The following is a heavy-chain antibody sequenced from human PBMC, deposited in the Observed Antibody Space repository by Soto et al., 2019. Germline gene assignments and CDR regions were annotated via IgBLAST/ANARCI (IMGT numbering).Heavy chain of an antibody. CDR3: ARGKRNIFHRIAAASPNWFDP. D-gene: IGHD6-13*01. CDR1: GGSFSGYY. V-gene: IGHV4-34*01. Sequence: PSETLSLTCAVYGGSFSGYYWSWIRQPPGKGLEWIGEINHSGSTNYNPSLKSRVTISVDTSKNQFSLKLSSVTAADTAVYYCARGKRNIFHRIAAASPNWFDPCGQGALVTVS. CDR2: INHSGST. J-gene: IGHJ5*02.